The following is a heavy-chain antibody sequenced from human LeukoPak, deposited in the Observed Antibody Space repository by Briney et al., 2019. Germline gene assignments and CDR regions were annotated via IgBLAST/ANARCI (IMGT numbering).Heavy chain of an antibody. D-gene: IGHD6-6*01. CDR2: ISYDGSNK. J-gene: IGHJ4*02. Sequence: PGGSLRLSCAASGFTFSSYAMHWVGQAPGKGLEWVAVISYDGSNKYYADSVKGQFTISRDNSKNTLYLQMNSLRAEDTAVYYCARGPNSSSGSHWLQGALVTVCS. CDR1: GFTFSSYA. CDR3: ARGPNSSSGSH. V-gene: IGHV3-30-3*01.